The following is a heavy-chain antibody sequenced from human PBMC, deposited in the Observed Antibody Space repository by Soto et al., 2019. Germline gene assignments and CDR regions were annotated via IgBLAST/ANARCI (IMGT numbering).Heavy chain of an antibody. J-gene: IGHJ4*02. V-gene: IGHV1-46*01. CDR3: ARGGHVVVVTAAFDY. CDR2: INPSGGHT. CDR1: GNTFTNYY. Sequence: QVQLMQSGAEVKKPGASVKVSCKASGNTFTNYYIHWVRQAPGQGLEWMGTINPSGGHTTYSQNYLGRVTXTXXXPXXTLYMELTSLTSDDAAVYYCARGGHVVVVTAAFDYWGQGTLVTVSS. D-gene: IGHD2-21*02.